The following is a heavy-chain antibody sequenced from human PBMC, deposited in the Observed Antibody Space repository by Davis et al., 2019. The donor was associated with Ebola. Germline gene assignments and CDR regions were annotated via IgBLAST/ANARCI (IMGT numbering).Heavy chain of an antibody. CDR2: LYYSGST. CDR1: GGSISSSSYY. V-gene: IGHV4-39*07. Sequence: MPSETLSLTCTVSGGSISSSSYYWGWIRQPPGKGLEWIGSLYYSGSTYYNPSLKSRVTISVDTSKNQFSLTLSSVTAADTAVYYCARGPQGYCSSTSCYKAYYYYGMDVWGQGTTVTVSS. CDR3: ARGPQGYCSSTSCYKAYYYYGMDV. J-gene: IGHJ6*02. D-gene: IGHD2-2*02.